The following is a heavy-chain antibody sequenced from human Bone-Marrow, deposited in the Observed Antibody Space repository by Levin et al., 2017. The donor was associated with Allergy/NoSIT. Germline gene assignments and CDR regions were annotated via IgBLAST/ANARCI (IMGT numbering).Heavy chain of an antibody. V-gene: IGHV3-30*04. J-gene: IGHJ5*02. Sequence: GGSLRLSCAASGFTFSSYAMHWVRQAPGKGLEWVAVISYDGSNKYYADSVKGRFTISRDNSKNTLYLQMNSLRAEDTAVYYCARDPLVAAPEDIVVVPAAIRGNWFDPWGQGTLVTVSS. CDR3: ARDPLVAAPEDIVVVPAAIRGNWFDP. D-gene: IGHD2-2*02. CDR2: ISYDGSNK. CDR1: GFTFSSYA.